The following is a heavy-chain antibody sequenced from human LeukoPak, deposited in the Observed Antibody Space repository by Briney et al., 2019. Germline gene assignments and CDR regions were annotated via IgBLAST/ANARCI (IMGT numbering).Heavy chain of an antibody. CDR2: INWNGGST. V-gene: IGHV3-20*04. Sequence: GGSLRLSRAASGFTFDYYGMSWVRQAPGKGLEWVSGINWNGGSTGYADSVKGRFTISRDNGKNSLYLQMNGLRAEDTALYYCARDQREVVPAAIVYYYYYMDVWGKGNTVPVSS. CDR1: GFTFDYYG. D-gene: IGHD2-2*01. J-gene: IGHJ6*03. CDR3: ARDQREVVPAAIVYYYYYMDV.